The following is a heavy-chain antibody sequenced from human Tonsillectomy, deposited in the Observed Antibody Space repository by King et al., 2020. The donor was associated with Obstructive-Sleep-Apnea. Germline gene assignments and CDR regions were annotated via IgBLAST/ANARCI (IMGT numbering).Heavy chain of an antibody. Sequence: VQLVQSGAEVKKPGSSVQVSCKASGGTFSSYTFSWIRQAPGQGLEWMGEIILSLDIKTYAQKFQGRVTITADKSTSTVYMEMTSLRSDDTAVYFCARSIKEDRKVFDIWGQGTMVTVSS. D-gene: IGHD2-15*01. V-gene: IGHV1-69*10. J-gene: IGHJ3*02. CDR2: IILSLDIK. CDR1: GGTFSSYT. CDR3: ARSIKEDRKVFDI.